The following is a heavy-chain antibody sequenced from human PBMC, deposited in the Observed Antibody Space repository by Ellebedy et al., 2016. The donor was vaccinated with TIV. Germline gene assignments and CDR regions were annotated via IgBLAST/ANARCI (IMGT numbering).Heavy chain of an antibody. CDR1: SYTFTSYG. D-gene: IGHD2-2*02. Sequence: ASVKVSXKASSYTFTSYGISWVRQAPGQGLEWIGWISAYNGNTNYAQKLQGRVTMTTDTSTSTAYMELRSLRSDDTAVYYCATYSARYCSSTSCYTLYYYYGMDVWGQGTTVTVSS. V-gene: IGHV1-18*01. J-gene: IGHJ6*02. CDR3: ATYSARYCSSTSCYTLYYYYGMDV. CDR2: ISAYNGNT.